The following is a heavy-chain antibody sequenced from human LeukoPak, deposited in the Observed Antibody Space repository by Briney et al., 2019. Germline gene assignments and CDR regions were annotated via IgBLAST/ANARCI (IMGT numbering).Heavy chain of an antibody. J-gene: IGHJ4*02. CDR1: GFTFSSYA. D-gene: IGHD5-18*01. CDR3: ARGGGRNTAMVWALDY. CDR2: ISTNGGST. V-gene: IGHV3-64*02. Sequence: RGSLRLSCAASGFTFSSYAMHWVRQAPGKGLEYVSGISTNGGSTYYADSVKGRFTISRDNSKNTLFLQMGSLRDEDMAVYYCARGGGRNTAMVWALDYWGQGTLVTVSS.